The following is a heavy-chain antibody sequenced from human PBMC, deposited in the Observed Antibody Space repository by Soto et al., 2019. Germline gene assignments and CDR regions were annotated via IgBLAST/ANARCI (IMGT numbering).Heavy chain of an antibody. CDR1: GFTFSSYS. CDR2: VSSSSSVI. V-gene: IGHV3-48*01. J-gene: IGHJ4*02. D-gene: IGHD6-19*01. CDR3: ATRIIAVAGRDY. Sequence: HPGGSLRLSCAASGFTFSSYSMNWVRQAPGKGLEWVSYVSSSSSVIYYADSVKGRFTISRDNAKNSLYLQMSSLRAEDTAVYYCATRIIAVAGRDYWGQGTLVTVSS.